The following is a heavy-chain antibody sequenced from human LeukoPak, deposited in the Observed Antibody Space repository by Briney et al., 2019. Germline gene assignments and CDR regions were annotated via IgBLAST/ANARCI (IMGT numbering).Heavy chain of an antibody. CDR1: GYSISGSNW. CDR2: IYYSGST. D-gene: IGHD3-22*01. Sequence: SETLSLTCAVSGYSISGSNWWGWLRQPPGQGLEWIGYIYYSGSTNYNPSLKSRVTMSVDTSKNQFSLKLSSVTALDTAVYYCARIDYDSSGYAWFDPWGQGTLVTVSS. V-gene: IGHV4-28*06. J-gene: IGHJ5*02. CDR3: ARIDYDSSGYAWFDP.